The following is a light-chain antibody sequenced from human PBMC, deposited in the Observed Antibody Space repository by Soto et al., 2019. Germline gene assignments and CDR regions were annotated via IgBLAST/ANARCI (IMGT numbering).Light chain of an antibody. CDR2: EVS. J-gene: IGLJ1*01. V-gene: IGLV2-8*01. CDR3: SSYTGRDNLFV. CDR1: SSDIGAYKF. Sequence: QCALTQHPSAPGSPGQSVTISCSGTSSDIGAYKFVSWYQQHPGKAPKPIISEVSKRPSGVPDRFSGSKSGNTASLTVSGLQAEDEADYYCSSYTGRDNLFVFGTGTKVTVL.